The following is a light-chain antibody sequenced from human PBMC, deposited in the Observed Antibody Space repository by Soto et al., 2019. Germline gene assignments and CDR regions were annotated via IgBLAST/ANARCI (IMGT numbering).Light chain of an antibody. Sequence: QSVLTQPASVSGSPGPSITISCTGTSSDVGGYNYVSWYQQHPGKAPKLIIYEVSNRPSGVSNRFSGSQSGNTTSLTISGLQAEDEADYYCNSYTSKATGVFGTGTKLTVL. CDR1: SSDVGGYNY. CDR2: EVS. CDR3: NSYTSKATGV. J-gene: IGLJ1*01. V-gene: IGLV2-14*01.